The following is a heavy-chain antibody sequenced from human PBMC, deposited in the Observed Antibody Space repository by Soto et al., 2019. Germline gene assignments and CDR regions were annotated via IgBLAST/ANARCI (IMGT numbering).Heavy chain of an antibody. V-gene: IGHV4-30-4*01. CDR2: IYSSGSA. D-gene: IGHD5-18*01. Sequence: PSETLSLTCTVSGGSITSNSYYCSWIRQSPGEGLEWIGHIYSSGSAYYNPSLMSRVSMSIDTSKNQFSLSLNSVTVADTAVYFCARELRGYSYGPGEVFWGRGTLVTVSS. CDR3: ARELRGYSYGPGEVF. J-gene: IGHJ4*02. CDR1: GGSITSNSYY.